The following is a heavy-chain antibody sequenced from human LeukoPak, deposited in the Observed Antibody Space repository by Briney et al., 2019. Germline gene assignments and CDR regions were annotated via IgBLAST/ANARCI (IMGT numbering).Heavy chain of an antibody. CDR2: IIPIFGTA. D-gene: IGHD6-19*01. J-gene: IGHJ4*02. CDR1: GGTFSSYA. Sequence: GASVKVSCKASGGTFSSYAISWVRQAPGQGLEWMGGIIPIFGTANYAQKFQGRVTITADKSTSTAYMELSSLRSEDTAAYYCARGSSGWYYFDYWGQGTLVTVSS. CDR3: ARGSSGWYYFDY. V-gene: IGHV1-69*06.